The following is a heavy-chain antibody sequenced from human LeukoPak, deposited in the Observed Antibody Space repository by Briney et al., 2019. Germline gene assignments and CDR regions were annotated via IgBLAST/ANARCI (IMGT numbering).Heavy chain of an antibody. CDR1: GFTFSSSA. CDR3: ARGFYDYVWGSYRHDAFDI. Sequence: GRSLRLSCAASGFTFSSSAMHWVRQAPGKGLEWVAVISCEGSNKYYAGSVKGRFTISRDNAKNSLYLQMNSLRAEDTAVYYCARGFYDYVWGSYRHDAFDIWGQGTMVTVSS. J-gene: IGHJ3*02. V-gene: IGHV3-30*04. D-gene: IGHD3-16*02. CDR2: ISCEGSNK.